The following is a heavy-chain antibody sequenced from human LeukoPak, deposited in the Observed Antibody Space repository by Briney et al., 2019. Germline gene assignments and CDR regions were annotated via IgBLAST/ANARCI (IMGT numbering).Heavy chain of an antibody. Sequence: SSYAMHWVRQAPGKGLEWIGSIYYSGRTYYNPSLKSRVTISVDTSKNQFSLKLSSVTAADTAVYYCARIITYYDFSCWFDPWGQGTLVTVSS. D-gene: IGHD3-3*01. J-gene: IGHJ5*02. V-gene: IGHV4-39*01. CDR1: SSYA. CDR3: ARIITYYDFSCWFDP. CDR2: IYYSGRT.